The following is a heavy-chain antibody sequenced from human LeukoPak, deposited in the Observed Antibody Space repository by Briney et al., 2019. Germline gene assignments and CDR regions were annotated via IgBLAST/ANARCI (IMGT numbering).Heavy chain of an antibody. D-gene: IGHD3-9*01. CDR2: ISYDGSNK. CDR1: GFTFSSYA. Sequence: GGSLRLSCAASGFTFSSYAMHWVRQAPGKGLEWVAVISYDGSNKYYADSVKGRSTISRDNSKNTLYLQMNSLRAEDTAVYYCARFEGYYDILTGYGYFDYWGQGTLVTVSS. V-gene: IGHV3-30*04. CDR3: ARFEGYYDILTGYGYFDY. J-gene: IGHJ4*02.